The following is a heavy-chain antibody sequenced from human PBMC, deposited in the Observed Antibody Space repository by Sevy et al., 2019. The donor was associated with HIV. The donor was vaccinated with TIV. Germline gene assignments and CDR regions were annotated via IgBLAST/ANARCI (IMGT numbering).Heavy chain of an antibody. V-gene: IGHV3-7*03. D-gene: IGHD2-2*01. CDR2: IKQDGSEK. J-gene: IGHJ4*02. CDR3: ARSIVVVPAAIRYYFDY. Sequence: GGSLRLSCAASGFTFSSYWMSWVRQAPGKGLEWVANIKQDGSEKYYVDSVKGRFTHSRDNAKNSLYLQMNSLRAEDTAVYYCARSIVVVPAAIRYYFDYWGQGTLVTVSS. CDR1: GFTFSSYW.